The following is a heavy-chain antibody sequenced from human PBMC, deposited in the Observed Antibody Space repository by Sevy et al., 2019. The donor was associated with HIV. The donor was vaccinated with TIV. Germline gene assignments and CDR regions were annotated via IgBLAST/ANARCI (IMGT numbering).Heavy chain of an antibody. Sequence: ASVKVSCKASGGTFSSYAISWVRQAPGQGLEWMGGIIPIFGTANYAQKFQGRVTITADESTSTAYMELSSLRSEDTAVYYCAREVRSSFPYYYYGMDVWGQGTTVTVSS. CDR1: GGTFSSYA. CDR2: IIPIFGTA. CDR3: AREVRSSFPYYYYGMDV. D-gene: IGHD6-13*01. J-gene: IGHJ6*02. V-gene: IGHV1-69*13.